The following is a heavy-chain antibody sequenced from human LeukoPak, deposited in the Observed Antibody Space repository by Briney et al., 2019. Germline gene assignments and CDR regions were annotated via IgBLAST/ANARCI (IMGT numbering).Heavy chain of an antibody. J-gene: IGHJ3*02. CDR2: TRNKANSYTT. V-gene: IGHV3-72*01. D-gene: IGHD2-2*01. Sequence: RGSLRLSCAASGFTFSDHYMDGVRQAPGKGLEWVGRTRNKANSYTTEYAASVKGRFTISRDDSKNSLYLQMNSLKTEDTAVYYCVRYCSSTSCYRTAFDIWGQGTMVTVSS. CDR3: VRYCSSTSCYRTAFDI. CDR1: GFTFSDHY.